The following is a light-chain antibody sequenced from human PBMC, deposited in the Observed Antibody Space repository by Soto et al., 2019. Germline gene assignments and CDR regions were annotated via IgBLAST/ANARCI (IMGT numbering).Light chain of an antibody. J-gene: IGLJ1*01. CDR3: TSFAGSGTYV. CDR2: DVT. Sequence: QSVLTQPASLSGSPGQSIAISRTGTSRDVGGYNYVSWYQQYPGKAPKLIIFDVTNRPSGVSDRFSGSKSGSTASLTISGLQADDEADYYCTSFAGSGTYVFGTGTKVTV. CDR1: SRDVGGYNY. V-gene: IGLV2-14*01.